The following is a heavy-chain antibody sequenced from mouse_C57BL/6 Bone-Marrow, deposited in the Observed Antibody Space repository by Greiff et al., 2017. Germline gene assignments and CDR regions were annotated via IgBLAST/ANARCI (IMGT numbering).Heavy chain of an antibody. J-gene: IGHJ1*03. CDR2: IDPSDSYT. Sequence: VQLQQSGAELVMPGASVKLSCKASGYTFTSYWMHWVKQRPGQGLEWIGEIDPSDSYTNYNQKFKGKSTLTVDKSSSTAYMQLSSLTSEDSAVYYCARHYGSSYVFFDVWGTGTTVTVSS. CDR3: ARHYGSSYVFFDV. CDR1: GYTFTSYW. D-gene: IGHD1-1*01. V-gene: IGHV1-69*01.